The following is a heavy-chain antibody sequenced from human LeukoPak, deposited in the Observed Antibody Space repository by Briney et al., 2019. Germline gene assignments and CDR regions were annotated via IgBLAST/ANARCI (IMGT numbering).Heavy chain of an antibody. D-gene: IGHD3-10*01. Sequence: GSVKVSCKASGYTFTNYDINWVRQATGQGLEWMGWMNPNSGNTGYAQKFQGRVTITKNTSISTAYMELSSLRSEDTAVYYCARGRTPGTYNWFDPWGQGTLVTVSS. V-gene: IGHV1-8*03. CDR2: MNPNSGNT. CDR3: ARGRTPGTYNWFDP. J-gene: IGHJ5*01. CDR1: GYTFTNYD.